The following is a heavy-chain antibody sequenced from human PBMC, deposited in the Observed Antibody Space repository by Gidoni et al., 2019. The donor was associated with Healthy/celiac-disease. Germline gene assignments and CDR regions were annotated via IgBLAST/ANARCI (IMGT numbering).Heavy chain of an antibody. Sequence: EVQLVESGGGFVQPGRSLRLSCAAPGFTFDDYAMHWVRQAPGKGLEWGSGIRWNSGSIGYADSVKGRFTISRDNAKNSLYLQMNSLRAEDTALYYCAKDIRNYYGSGSYYYWGQGTLVTVSS. V-gene: IGHV3-9*01. CDR2: IRWNSGSI. CDR3: AKDIRNYYGSGSYYY. D-gene: IGHD3-10*01. J-gene: IGHJ4*02. CDR1: GFTFDDYA.